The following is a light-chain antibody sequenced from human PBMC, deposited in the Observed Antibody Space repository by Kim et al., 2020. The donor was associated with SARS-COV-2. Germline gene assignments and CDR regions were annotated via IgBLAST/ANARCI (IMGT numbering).Light chain of an antibody. CDR1: KLGDKY. CDR2: QDN. Sequence: SYELTQPPSVSVSPGQTATITCSGDKLGDKYACWYQQKPGQSPVLVIYQDNKRPSGIPDRFSGSNSGNTATLTISGTQAMDEADYYCQAWDSSLWGFGGG. V-gene: IGLV3-1*01. J-gene: IGLJ3*02. CDR3: QAWDSSLWG.